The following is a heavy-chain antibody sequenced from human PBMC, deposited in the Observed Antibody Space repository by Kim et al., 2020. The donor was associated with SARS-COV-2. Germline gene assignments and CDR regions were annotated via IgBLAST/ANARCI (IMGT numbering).Heavy chain of an antibody. CDR2: INHSGST. CDR1: GGSFSGYY. Sequence: SETLSLTCAVYGGSFSGYYWSWIRQPPGKGLEWIGEINHSGSTNYNPSLKSRVTISVDTSKNQFSLKLSSVTAADTAVYYCARVWRDIVVVVAAIRRTRAAFDIWGQGTMVTVSS. CDR3: ARVWRDIVVVVAAIRRTRAAFDI. J-gene: IGHJ3*02. D-gene: IGHD2-15*01. V-gene: IGHV4-34*01.